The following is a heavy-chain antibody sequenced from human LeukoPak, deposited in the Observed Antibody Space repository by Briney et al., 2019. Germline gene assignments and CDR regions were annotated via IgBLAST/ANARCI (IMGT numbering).Heavy chain of an antibody. CDR2: ISSSGSTI. Sequence: PGGSLRLSCAASGFTFSSYEMNWVRQAPGEGLEWVSYISSSGSTIYYADSVKDRFTISRDNAKNSLYLQMNSLRAEDTAVYYCARGGIAARFDYWGQGTLVTVSS. J-gene: IGHJ4*02. CDR1: GFTFSSYE. D-gene: IGHD6-13*01. V-gene: IGHV3-48*03. CDR3: ARGGIAARFDY.